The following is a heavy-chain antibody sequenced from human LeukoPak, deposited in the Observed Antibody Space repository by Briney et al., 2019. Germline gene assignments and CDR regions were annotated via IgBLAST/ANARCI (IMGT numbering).Heavy chain of an antibody. CDR3: AREGELMVYAISY. D-gene: IGHD2-8*01. CDR1: GGSISSGDYY. J-gene: IGHJ4*02. V-gene: IGHV4-30-4*01. Sequence: SQTLSLTCTVSGGSISSGDYYWSWIRQPPGKGLEWIGYIYYSGSTYYNPSLKSRVTISVDTSKNQFSLKLSSVTAADTAAYYCAREGELMVYAISYWGQGTLVTVSS. CDR2: IYYSGST.